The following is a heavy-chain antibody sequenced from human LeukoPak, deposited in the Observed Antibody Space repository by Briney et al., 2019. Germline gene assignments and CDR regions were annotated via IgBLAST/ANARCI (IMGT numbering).Heavy chain of an antibody. J-gene: IGHJ4*02. D-gene: IGHD2-21*01. CDR1: GGSISSYY. CDR3: ARSERIGSIPSAPFDY. Sequence: SETLSLTCTVSGGSISSYYWSWIRQPPGKGLEWIESIYYSGSTYYNPSLKSRVTISVDTPKNQFSLKLSSVTAADTAVYYCARSERIGSIPSAPFDYWGQGTLVTVSS. V-gene: IGHV4-59*05. CDR2: IYYSGST.